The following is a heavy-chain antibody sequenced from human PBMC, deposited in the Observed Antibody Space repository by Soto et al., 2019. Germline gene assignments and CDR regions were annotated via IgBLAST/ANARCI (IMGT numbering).Heavy chain of an antibody. D-gene: IGHD2-2*01. CDR2: ISAYNGNT. Sequence: GASVKVFCKASGYTFTSYGISWVRQAPGQGLEWMGWISAYNGNTNYAQKLQGRVTMTTDTSTSTAYMELRSLRSDDTAVYYCARGPRYCSSTSCFNWFDPWGQGTLVTVSS. CDR3: ARGPRYCSSTSCFNWFDP. V-gene: IGHV1-18*01. J-gene: IGHJ5*02. CDR1: GYTFTSYG.